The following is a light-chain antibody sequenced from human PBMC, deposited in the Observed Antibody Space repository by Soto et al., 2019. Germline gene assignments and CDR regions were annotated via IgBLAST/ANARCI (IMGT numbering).Light chain of an antibody. J-gene: IGKJ1*01. CDR3: QQRSNWPKT. CDR1: QSVSSY. Sequence: EIVLTQSPATLSLSPGERATISSRSSQSVSSYLAWYQQKPGQAPRLLIYDASNRATGIPARFSGSGSGTDFTLTISSLEPEDFAVYYCQQRSNWPKTFGQGTKV. V-gene: IGKV3-11*01. CDR2: DAS.